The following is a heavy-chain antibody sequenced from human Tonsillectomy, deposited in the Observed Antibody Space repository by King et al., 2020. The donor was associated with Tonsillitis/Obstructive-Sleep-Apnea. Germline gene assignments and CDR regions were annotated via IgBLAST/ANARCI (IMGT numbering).Heavy chain of an antibody. V-gene: IGHV1-46*01. CDR3: ARGAPDNSDDYGSWFDA. D-gene: IGHD3-22*01. CDR2: VNPSGGST. CDR1: GYTFTTYF. Sequence: EQLVQSGAEVKKPGASVKVSCKASGYTFTTYFMHWVRQAPGQGLEWMGIVNPSGGSTIYAQKFQGRVTMTRDTSTSTVYMELSSLRSEDTAVYYCARGAPDNSDDYGSWFDAWGQGTLVTVSS. J-gene: IGHJ5*02.